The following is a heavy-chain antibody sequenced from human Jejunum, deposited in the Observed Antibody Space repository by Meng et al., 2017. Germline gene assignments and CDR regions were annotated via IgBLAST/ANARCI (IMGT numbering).Heavy chain of an antibody. CDR2: IHHSGRV. V-gene: IGHV4-4*02. CDR1: GGSISSGHW. CDR3: AKNGAYCLEY. J-gene: IGHJ4*02. D-gene: IGHD2-8*02. Sequence: VQLQESGPGLVEPSGTLSLTCAVSGGSISSGHWWSWVRQSPGEGLQWIGEIHHSGRVTYNPSLKSRVAISVDMSKNQFSLELSSVTAADTAVYYCAKNGAYCLEYWGQGTLVTVSS.